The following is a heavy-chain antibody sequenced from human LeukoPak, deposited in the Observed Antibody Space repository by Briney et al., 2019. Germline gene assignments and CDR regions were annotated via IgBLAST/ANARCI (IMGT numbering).Heavy chain of an antibody. CDR3: AKGSSSSRPYYFDS. J-gene: IGHJ4*02. D-gene: IGHD6-13*01. CDR1: GFTFSSYV. CDR2: VIGSYR. Sequence: SGGSLRLSCAASGFTFSSYVMSWVRQAPGEGLEWVSAVIGSYRYYADSVKGRFTISRDNSKNTLFLEMNSLRAGDTAVYYCAKGSSSSRPYYFDSWGLRTLVIVSS. V-gene: IGHV3-23*01.